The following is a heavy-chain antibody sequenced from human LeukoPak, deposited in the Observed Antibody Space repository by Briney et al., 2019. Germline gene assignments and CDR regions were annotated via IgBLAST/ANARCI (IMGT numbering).Heavy chain of an antibody. CDR2: INPNSGGT. Sequence: GASVKVSCKASGYTFNGYYKHWVRQAPGQGLEWMGWINPNSGGTNYAQKFQGRVTMTRDTSISTAYMELSRLRSGDTAMYYCARSSGWKYNIDYWGQGTLVTVSS. D-gene: IGHD6-19*01. CDR1: GYTFNGYY. J-gene: IGHJ4*02. CDR3: ARSSGWKYNIDY. V-gene: IGHV1-2*02.